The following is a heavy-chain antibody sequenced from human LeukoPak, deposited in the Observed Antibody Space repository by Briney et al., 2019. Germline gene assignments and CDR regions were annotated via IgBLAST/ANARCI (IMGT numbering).Heavy chain of an antibody. CDR2: MNPDSGNT. CDR1: GYAFNIYD. J-gene: IGHJ4*02. CDR3: AVHLPGDYLDR. Sequence: ASVKVSCKASGYAFNIYDINWVRQAPGRGLEWMGWMNPDSGNTVFAQKFQGRVTMTRNTSITTAYMELSSLRFEDTAVYYCAVHLPGDYLDRWGQGTLVTVSS. V-gene: IGHV1-8*01.